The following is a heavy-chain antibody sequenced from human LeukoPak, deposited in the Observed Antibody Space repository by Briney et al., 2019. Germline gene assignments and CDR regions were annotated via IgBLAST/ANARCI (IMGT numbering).Heavy chain of an antibody. V-gene: IGHV5-10-1*01. CDR3: AGEHSSSWYFDL. D-gene: IGHD6-13*01. Sequence: GESLKISCKGPGYSFTDYWISWVRQMPGKGLEWMGRIDPTDSYTNYSPSFQGHVTISADKSTSTAYLQWSSLKASDTAMYYCAGEHSSSWYFDLWGRGTLVTVSS. CDR1: GYSFTDYW. J-gene: IGHJ2*01. CDR2: IDPTDSYT.